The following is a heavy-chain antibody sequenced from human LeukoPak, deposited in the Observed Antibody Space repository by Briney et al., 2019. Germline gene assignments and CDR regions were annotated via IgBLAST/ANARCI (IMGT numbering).Heavy chain of an antibody. CDR2: ILPTSGDT. CDR3: ARGGGGAATGFH. J-gene: IGHJ4*02. D-gene: IGHD1-1*01. CDR1: GYTFTDYY. V-gene: IGHV1-2*02. Sequence: ASVKVSCKASGYTFTDYYIHWVRQAPGQGLEWMGWILPTSGDTNYAQKFQGRVTMTRDTSITTAYMELTRLTSDDTAVYYCARGGGGAATGFHWGQGSLVTVSS.